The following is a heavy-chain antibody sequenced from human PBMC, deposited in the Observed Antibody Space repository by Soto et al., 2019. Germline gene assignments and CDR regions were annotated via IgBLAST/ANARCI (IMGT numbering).Heavy chain of an antibody. D-gene: IGHD1-1*01. Sequence: PSETLSLTCTVSGGSISSGGYYWSWIRQHPGKGLEWIWYIYYSGSTYYNPSLKSRVTISVDTSKKQFSLKLSSVTAADTAVDYCARAPTEMATTFDYWGQGTLVTVS. CDR3: ARAPTEMATTFDY. J-gene: IGHJ4*02. CDR1: GGSISSGGYY. CDR2: IYYSGST. V-gene: IGHV4-31*03.